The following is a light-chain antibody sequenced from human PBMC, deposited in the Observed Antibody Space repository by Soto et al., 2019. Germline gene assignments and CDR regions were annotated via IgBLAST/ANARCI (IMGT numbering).Light chain of an antibody. J-gene: IGLJ2*01. CDR3: SSYTTTTTRVV. Sequence: QSALTQPASVSGSPGQSITISCTGTSSDIGGYNYVSWYQQHPGRAPKLMIYEVSNRPSGVSNRFSGSKSGNTASLTISGLQADDEADYYCSSYTTTTTRVVFGGGTKVTVL. V-gene: IGLV2-14*01. CDR2: EVS. CDR1: SSDIGGYNY.